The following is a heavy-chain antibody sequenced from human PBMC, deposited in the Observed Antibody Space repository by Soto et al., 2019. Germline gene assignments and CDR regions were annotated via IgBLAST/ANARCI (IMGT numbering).Heavy chain of an antibody. CDR3: ARLKYYYMDV. Sequence: SEPLSLTCTVSGGSISIYYWSWIRQPPGKGLEWIVYIDYSGGTDYDPSLKSRVTISVDTSKNQFSLKLSSVTAADTAVYYCARLKYYYMDVWGKGTTVTVSS. J-gene: IGHJ6*03. V-gene: IGHV4-59*01. CDR2: IDYSGGT. D-gene: IGHD3-16*01. CDR1: GGSISIYY.